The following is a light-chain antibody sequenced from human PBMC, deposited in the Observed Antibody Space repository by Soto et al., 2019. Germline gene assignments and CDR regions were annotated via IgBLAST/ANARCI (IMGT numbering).Light chain of an antibody. CDR3: QQRSNWPVT. Sequence: EIVLTQSPATLSLSPGERATLSCRASQSVSTYLAWYQQKPGQAPRLLIYDASSRATGIPARFSGSGSGTEFTLTIRRLEPEDFAVYDCQQRSNWPVTFGQGTRVEIK. J-gene: IGKJ1*01. V-gene: IGKV3-11*01. CDR1: QSVSTY. CDR2: DAS.